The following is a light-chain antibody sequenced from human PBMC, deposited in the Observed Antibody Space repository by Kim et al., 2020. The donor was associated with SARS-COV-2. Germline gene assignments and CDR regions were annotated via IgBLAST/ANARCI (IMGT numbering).Light chain of an antibody. J-gene: IGLJ3*02. Sequence: QSALTQPPSASGTPEQRVTIFCSGSSSNIGTNTVNWYQQLPGTAPKLLIYTNNQRPSGVPDRFSGSKSGTSASLAVSGLQPEDEADYYCAAWDDNLTGWVFGGGTQLTVL. CDR1: SSNIGTNT. V-gene: IGLV1-44*01. CDR3: AAWDDNLTGWV. CDR2: TNN.